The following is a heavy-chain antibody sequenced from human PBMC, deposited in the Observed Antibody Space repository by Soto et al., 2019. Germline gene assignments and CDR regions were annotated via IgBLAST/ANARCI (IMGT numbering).Heavy chain of an antibody. D-gene: IGHD1-26*01. CDR2: IDPSDSSS. Sequence: RESLKISCKGSGYRFTTYWINWVRQMPGKGLEWMGRIDPSDSSSNYSPSFQGHVTITVDKSISTAYLQWSSLQASDTAMYYCAGNRKWGDYDFFYGMDLWGQGTTVTVSS. CDR1: GYRFTTYW. V-gene: IGHV5-10-1*01. CDR3: AGNRKWGDYDFFYGMDL. J-gene: IGHJ6*02.